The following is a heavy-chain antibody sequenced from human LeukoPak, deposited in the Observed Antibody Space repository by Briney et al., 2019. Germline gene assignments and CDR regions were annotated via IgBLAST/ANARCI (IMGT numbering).Heavy chain of an antibody. CDR3: ARKGCVGDGYLGDY. CDR2: INTDTGNT. J-gene: IGHJ4*02. CDR1: GYTFNTYG. D-gene: IGHD2-21*02. Sequence: ASVKVSSKGPGYTFNTYGITWVRQAPGQGLEWMGWINTDTGNTNYTQKFQGRVTMTTDTSTSTAYLELRSLRSDDTAVFYCARKGCVGDGYLGDYWGQGTLVTVSS. V-gene: IGHV1-18*01.